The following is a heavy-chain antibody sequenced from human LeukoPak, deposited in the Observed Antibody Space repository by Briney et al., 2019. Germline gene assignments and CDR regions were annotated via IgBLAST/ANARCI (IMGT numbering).Heavy chain of an antibody. CDR1: GFTFSSYG. D-gene: IGHD2-2*01. CDR2: IRYDGSNK. V-gene: IGHV3-30*02. Sequence: GGSLSLSCAASGFTFSSYGMHWVRQAPGKGLEWVAFIRYDGSNKYYADSVKGRFTISSDNSKNTLYLQMNSLRAEDTAVYYCAKGVAPAAIYYYYYMDVWGKGTTVTVSS. CDR3: AKGVAPAAIYYYYYMDV. J-gene: IGHJ6*03.